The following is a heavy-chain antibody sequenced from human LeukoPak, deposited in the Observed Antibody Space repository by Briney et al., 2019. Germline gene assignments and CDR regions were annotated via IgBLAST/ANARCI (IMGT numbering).Heavy chain of an antibody. CDR3: AKGWFGEFPSPPDY. Sequence: PGRSLRLSCAASGFTFADYAMHWVRQAPGKGLEWVSGISWNSGSIGYADSVKGRFTISRDNAKNSLYLQMNSLRAEDTALYYCAKGWFGEFPSPPDYWGQGTLVTVSS. J-gene: IGHJ4*02. V-gene: IGHV3-9*01. CDR2: ISWNSGSI. CDR1: GFTFADYA. D-gene: IGHD3-10*01.